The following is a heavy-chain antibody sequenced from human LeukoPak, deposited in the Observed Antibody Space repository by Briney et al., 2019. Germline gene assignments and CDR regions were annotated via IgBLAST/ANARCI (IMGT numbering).Heavy chain of an antibody. CDR3: RTWERRQNYYSYYMDV. V-gene: IGHV4-39*07. D-gene: IGHD1-1*01. CDR2: IYYRGTI. CDR1: GGSISSTTYF. J-gene: IGHJ6*03. Sequence: PSETLSLTCTVSGGSISSTTYFSGWLRQPPGKGLEWIGSIYYRGTIYYNPSLKSRVTISIDTPINQISLKLSSVTAADTAVYYSRTWERRQNYYSYYMDVWGKGTTVTASS.